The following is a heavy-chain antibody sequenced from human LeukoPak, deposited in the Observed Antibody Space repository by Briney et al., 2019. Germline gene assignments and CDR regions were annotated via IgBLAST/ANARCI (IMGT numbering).Heavy chain of an antibody. CDR3: AREGGAVVATTPFDP. J-gene: IGHJ5*02. CDR1: GYTFTSYG. Sequence: GASVKVSCKASGYTFTSYGISWVRQAPGQGFEWMGWISAYNGNTNYAQKLQGRVTMTTDTSTSTAYMELRSLRSDDTAVYYCAREGGAVVATTPFDPWGQGTLVTVSS. CDR2: ISAYNGNT. D-gene: IGHD2-15*01. V-gene: IGHV1-18*01.